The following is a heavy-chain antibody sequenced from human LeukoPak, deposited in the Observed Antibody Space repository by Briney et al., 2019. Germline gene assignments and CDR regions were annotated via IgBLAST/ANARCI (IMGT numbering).Heavy chain of an antibody. CDR1: GYTFTSYG. V-gene: IGHV1-18*01. Sequence: GASVKVSCKASGYTFTSYGISWVRQAPGQGLEWMGWISAYNGNTNYAQKLQGRVTMTTDTSTSTAYMELRSLRSDDTAVYYCAMEKGGSGYYFSNDAFDIWGQGTMVTVSS. CDR3: AMEKGGSGYYFSNDAFDI. CDR2: ISAYNGNT. J-gene: IGHJ3*02. D-gene: IGHD3-22*01.